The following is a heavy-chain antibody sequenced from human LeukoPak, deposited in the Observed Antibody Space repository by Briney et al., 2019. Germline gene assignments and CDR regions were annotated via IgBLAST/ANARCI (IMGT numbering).Heavy chain of an antibody. Sequence: GGSLRLSCAASVFTFSSYGMHWVRQAPGRGLEWVVVIWYDGSNKYNADSVKGRFTISRDNSKNTLYLQMSSLRAEDTAVYYCARDISTIYGMDVWGQGTTVTVSS. CDR1: VFTFSSYG. CDR2: IWYDGSNK. D-gene: IGHD6-13*01. V-gene: IGHV3-33*01. CDR3: ARDISTIYGMDV. J-gene: IGHJ6*02.